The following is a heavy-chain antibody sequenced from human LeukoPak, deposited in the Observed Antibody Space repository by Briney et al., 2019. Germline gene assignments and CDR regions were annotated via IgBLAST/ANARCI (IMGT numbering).Heavy chain of an antibody. J-gene: IGHJ4*02. V-gene: IGHV3-30*03. D-gene: IGHD6-19*01. CDR3: ASSAEQWLAQPLDY. CDR2: VSYDGSNK. CDR1: GFSFSNYG. Sequence: GGSLRLSCAASGFSFSNYGMHWVRQAPGKGLEWVAVVSYDGSNKYYADSVKGRFTISRDNSKNTLYLQMNSLRAEDTAVYYCASSAEQWLAQPLDYWGQGTLVTVSS.